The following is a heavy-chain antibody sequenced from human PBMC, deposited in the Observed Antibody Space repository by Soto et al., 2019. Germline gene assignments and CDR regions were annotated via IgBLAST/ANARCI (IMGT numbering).Heavy chain of an antibody. J-gene: IGHJ6*02. CDR1: GFNFRSYA. D-gene: IGHD6-6*01. CDR2: ITASGGRT. Sequence: EVLLLESGGGLLQPGGSLRLSCAASGFNFRSYARNWVRQVPGKGLEWVSSITASGGRTYYADSVKGRFTMSRDNPKNTLYLQMNSLRAEDTAVYYCAKEVRGSSSIYYYSYGMDVWGQGTTVTVSS. V-gene: IGHV3-23*01. CDR3: AKEVRGSSSIYYYSYGMDV.